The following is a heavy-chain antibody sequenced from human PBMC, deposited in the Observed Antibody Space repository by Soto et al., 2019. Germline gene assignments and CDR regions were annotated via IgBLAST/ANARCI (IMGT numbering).Heavy chain of an antibody. CDR3: ARDPPYFYDSTRYFYYGLDV. CDR1: GFTFNSYS. D-gene: IGHD3-22*01. V-gene: IGHV3-48*02. J-gene: IGHJ6*02. Sequence: EVQLVESGGSLVQPGGSLRLSCAASGFTFNSYSMNWVRQAPGKGLEWISYISSSGSTILYEDSVKGRFTVSRDNGKNSLYLQMNGLRDEDTAVYYCARDPPYFYDSTRYFYYGLDVWGQGTTVTVSS. CDR2: ISSSGSTI.